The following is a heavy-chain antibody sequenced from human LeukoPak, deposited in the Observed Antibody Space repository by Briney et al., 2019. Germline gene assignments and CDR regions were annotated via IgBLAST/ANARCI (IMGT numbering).Heavy chain of an antibody. CDR2: INYSGSA. Sequence: SETLSLTCNVSGGAISNYYWSWIRQPPGKGLEWIGYINYSGSAFYNPSVKSRVTISVDTSKNQFSLKLNSVTAADTAVYYCARAYHGDFFDYWGQGTLVTVSS. CDR1: GGAISNYY. CDR3: ARAYHGDFFDY. V-gene: IGHV4-59*08. D-gene: IGHD4-17*01. J-gene: IGHJ4*02.